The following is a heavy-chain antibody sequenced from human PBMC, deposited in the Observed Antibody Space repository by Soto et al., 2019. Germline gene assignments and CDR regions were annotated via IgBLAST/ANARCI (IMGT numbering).Heavy chain of an antibody. CDR1: GDSISNYY. CDR3: ARHLWVGSSWYLGAFDI. J-gene: IGHJ3*02. D-gene: IGHD6-13*01. CDR2: IYYSGST. V-gene: IGHV4-59*08. Sequence: PSETLSLTCTVSGDSISNYYWSWIRQPPGKGLEWIGYIYYSGSTNYNPSLKSRVTISVDTSKNQFSLKLSSVTAADTAVYYCARHLWVGSSWYLGAFDIRGQGTMVTVSS.